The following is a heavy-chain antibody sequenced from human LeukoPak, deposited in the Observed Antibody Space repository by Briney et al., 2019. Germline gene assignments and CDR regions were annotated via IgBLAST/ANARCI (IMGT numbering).Heavy chain of an antibody. CDR1: GGSFSGYY. CDR2: INHSGST. CDR3: ASITIAAAGRSDY. Sequence: SETLSLTCAVYGGSFSGYYWSWIRQPPGKGLEWIGEINHSGSTNCNPSLKSRVTISVDTSKNQFSLKLSSVTAADTAVYYCASITIAAAGRSDYWGQGTLVTVSS. D-gene: IGHD6-13*01. J-gene: IGHJ4*02. V-gene: IGHV4-34*01.